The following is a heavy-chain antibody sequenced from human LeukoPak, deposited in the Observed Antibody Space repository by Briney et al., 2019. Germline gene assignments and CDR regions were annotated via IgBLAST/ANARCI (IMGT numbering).Heavy chain of an antibody. V-gene: IGHV3-33*01. J-gene: IGHJ4*02. CDR1: GFTFSSFG. CDR3: ARDPDIYCRRSSCQTPFDN. D-gene: IGHD2-2*01. Sequence: GGSLRLSCTAAGFTFSSFGMDGVRQAPGKGLEWVAVIWYDGSNKYYADSVKGRFTISRDNSKNTLYLQMNRLRAVDTAVYYCARDPDIYCRRSSCQTPFDNWGQGTLVTVSS. CDR2: IWYDGSNK.